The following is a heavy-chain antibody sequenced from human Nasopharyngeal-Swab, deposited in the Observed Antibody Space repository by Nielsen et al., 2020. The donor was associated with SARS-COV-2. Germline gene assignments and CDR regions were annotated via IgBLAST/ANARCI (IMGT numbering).Heavy chain of an antibody. D-gene: IGHD6-13*01. Sequence: GESLKISCVASGFSFSDSVIHWVRQGFGKGLEWVGRIRTKPNSYETTYAASVKGRFTISRDDSKNTAYLQMDSLKTDDTAIYYCTKTPAYSSSWWDALDVWGQGTMVTVSS. CDR3: TKTPAYSSSWWDALDV. CDR1: GFSFSDSV. V-gene: IGHV3-73*01. J-gene: IGHJ3*01. CDR2: IRTKPNSYET.